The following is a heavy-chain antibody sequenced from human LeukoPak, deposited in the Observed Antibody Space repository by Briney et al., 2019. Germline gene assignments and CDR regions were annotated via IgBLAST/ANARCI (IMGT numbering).Heavy chain of an antibody. CDR1: GYTFTEHF. Sequence: ASVKVSRKASGYTFTEHFIHWVRQATGQGLQYMGWIHPASANTVYAQMFHGRVTLTRDTPATTTYMELSGLRSDDTAVYYCARDLRPANLWGQGTLVTVSS. CDR3: ARDLRPANL. V-gene: IGHV1-2*02. D-gene: IGHD1-7*01. CDR2: IHPASANT. J-gene: IGHJ4*02.